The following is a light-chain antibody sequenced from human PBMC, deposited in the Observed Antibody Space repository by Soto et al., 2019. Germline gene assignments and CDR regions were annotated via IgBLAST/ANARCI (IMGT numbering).Light chain of an antibody. CDR2: GNN. CDR1: RSNIGSVS. Sequence: QSVLTQTPSASGTPGQWVAISCSGSRSNIGSVSVNWYQQLPGAAPKLLIYGNNQRPSGVPDRFSGSKSCTSASLVISGLQSEDEAAYFCAAWDDSLNGWIFGGGTQLTVL. CDR3: AAWDDSLNGWI. V-gene: IGLV1-44*01. J-gene: IGLJ2*01.